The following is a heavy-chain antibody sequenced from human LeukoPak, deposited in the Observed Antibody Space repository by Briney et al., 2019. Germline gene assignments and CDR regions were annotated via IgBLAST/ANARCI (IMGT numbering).Heavy chain of an antibody. CDR3: ARDPRRIVGAKFDY. CDR2: ISSSGSTI. CDR1: GFTFSSYE. Sequence: PGGSLKLSCAASGFTFSSYEMNWVRQAPGKGLEWVSYISSSGSTIYYADSVKGRFTISRDNAKNSLYLQMNSLRAEDTAVYYCARDPRRIVGAKFDYWGQGTLVTVSS. D-gene: IGHD1-26*01. J-gene: IGHJ4*02. V-gene: IGHV3-48*03.